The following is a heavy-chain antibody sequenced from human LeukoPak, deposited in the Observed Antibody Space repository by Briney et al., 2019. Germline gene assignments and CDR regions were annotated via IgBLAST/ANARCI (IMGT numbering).Heavy chain of an antibody. CDR1: GFTFSSFA. CDR3: ARPDYFEKSGYPVD. D-gene: IGHD3-22*01. Sequence: GGSLRLSCAASGFTFSSFAMSWVRQAPGKGLEWVSNIKEDGSEKYYVDSVKGRFSISRDNAKKSLYLQMNSLRAEDTAVYYCARPDYFEKSGYPVDWGQGTLVTVSS. V-gene: IGHV3-7*01. J-gene: IGHJ4*02. CDR2: IKEDGSEK.